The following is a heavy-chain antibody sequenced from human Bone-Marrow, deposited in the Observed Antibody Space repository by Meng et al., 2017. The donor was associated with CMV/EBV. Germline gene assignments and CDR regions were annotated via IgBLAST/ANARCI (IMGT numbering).Heavy chain of an antibody. Sequence: GGSLRLSCAASGFAFSSYEMNWVRQAPGKGLEWVSYISSSGSTIYYADSVKGRFTISRDNAKNTLYLQMNSLRAEDTAVYYCATIAVVVTTNLWGQGTLVTVSS. CDR3: ATIAVVVTTNL. V-gene: IGHV3-48*03. CDR2: ISSSGSTI. J-gene: IGHJ5*02. CDR1: GFAFSSYE. D-gene: IGHD3-22*01.